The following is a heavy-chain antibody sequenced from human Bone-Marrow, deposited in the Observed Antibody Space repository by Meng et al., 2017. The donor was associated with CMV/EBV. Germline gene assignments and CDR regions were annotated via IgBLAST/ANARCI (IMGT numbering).Heavy chain of an antibody. Sequence: GESLKISCAASGFTFNTYGMSWVRQAPGKGLEWASVINSSGDKTFNADSVKGRFTISRDNSKNTLYLQMNSLRVEDTAVYYCAKNGYFGVITPYDALDIWGQGTMVTVSS. V-gene: IGHV3-23*01. CDR1: GFTFNTYG. J-gene: IGHJ3*02. CDR3: AKNGYFGVITPYDALDI. D-gene: IGHD3-3*01. CDR2: INSSGDKT.